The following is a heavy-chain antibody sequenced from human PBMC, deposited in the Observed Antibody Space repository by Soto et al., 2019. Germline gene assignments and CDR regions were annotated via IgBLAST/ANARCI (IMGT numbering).Heavy chain of an antibody. Sequence: QVQLVQSGAEVKKPGSSVKVSCKASGGTFSSYTISWVRQAPGQGLEWMGRIIPILGIANYAQKFQGRVTITADKSTSTAYIELSSLRSEDTAVYYCALEPPLVRGYYFDFWGQGPLVTLSS. D-gene: IGHD3-10*01. CDR3: ALEPPLVRGYYFDF. V-gene: IGHV1-69*02. J-gene: IGHJ4*02. CDR2: IIPILGIA. CDR1: GGTFSSYT.